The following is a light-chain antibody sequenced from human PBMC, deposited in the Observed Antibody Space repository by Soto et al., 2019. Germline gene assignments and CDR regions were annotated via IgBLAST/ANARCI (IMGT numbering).Light chain of an antibody. V-gene: IGKV3-15*01. J-gene: IGKJ4*01. Sequence: EIVMTQSPATLSVSPGERATLSCRASQSVGSSLAWYQHKPGQAPRLVIYGASTRATGTPARFSGSGSGTEFTLTLSSLQSEDFAVYYCQQYYYWPLTFGGGTKVEIK. CDR2: GAS. CDR3: QQYYYWPLT. CDR1: QSVGSS.